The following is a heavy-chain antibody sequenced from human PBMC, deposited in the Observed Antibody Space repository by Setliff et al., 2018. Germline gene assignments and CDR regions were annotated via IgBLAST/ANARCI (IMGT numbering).Heavy chain of an antibody. J-gene: IGHJ3*02. V-gene: IGHV7-4-1*02. Sequence: PSVKVSCKASGYTFSSYAMNWVRQAPGQGLEWMGWISTNTGNPTYAQGFTGRFVFSLDTSVSTAYLQISSLKAEDTAVYYCAREGEGSTFFPLDAFDIWGQGTMVTVSS. CDR1: GYTFSSYA. CDR2: ISTNTGNP. D-gene: IGHD3-16*01. CDR3: AREGEGSTFFPLDAFDI.